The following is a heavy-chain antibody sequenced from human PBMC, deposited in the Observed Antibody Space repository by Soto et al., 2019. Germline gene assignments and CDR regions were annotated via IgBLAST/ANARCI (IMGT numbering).Heavy chain of an antibody. D-gene: IGHD4-4*01. V-gene: IGHV1-2*02. CDR3: AKDSNWFSMDY. Sequence: ASVKVSCKASGYTFTGYYLHWVRQAPGQGLEWMGWINPDSGATTYAPMFQGRVTLTRDTAINTAYMELSSLRSDDTAVYYCAKDSNWFSMDYWGQGTQGTAPQ. CDR2: INPDSGAT. CDR1: GYTFTGYY. J-gene: IGHJ4*02.